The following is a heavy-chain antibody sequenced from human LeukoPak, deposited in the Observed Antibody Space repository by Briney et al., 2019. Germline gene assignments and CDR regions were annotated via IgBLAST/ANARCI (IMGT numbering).Heavy chain of an antibody. CDR2: ISGSGGST. Sequence: GGSLRLSCAASGFTFSSYAMSWVRQAPGKGLEWVSAISGSGGSTYYADSVKGRFTISRDNSKNTLYLQMNGLRDEDTGVYYCAKGLKTGVGPYMGYHYYMDVWGKGATVTVSS. CDR1: GFTFSSYA. CDR3: AKGLKTGVGPYMGYHYYMDV. J-gene: IGHJ6*03. V-gene: IGHV3-23*01. D-gene: IGHD3-16*01.